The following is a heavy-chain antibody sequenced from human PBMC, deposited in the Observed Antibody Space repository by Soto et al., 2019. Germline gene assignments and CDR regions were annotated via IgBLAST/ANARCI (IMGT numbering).Heavy chain of an antibody. Sequence: ASVKVSCKASGYRFTSFGLTWVRQAPGQGLEWMGWTNTSNGNTDYAQKFQGRVTMTTDTSTNTAYMDLRSLRSDDTAVYYCARVWTDRSTEGPNTFYFDEWGQGTLVTVSS. CDR2: TNTSNGNT. CDR1: GYRFTSFG. CDR3: ARVWTDRSTEGPNTFYFDE. V-gene: IGHV1-18*04. D-gene: IGHD1-1*01. J-gene: IGHJ4*02.